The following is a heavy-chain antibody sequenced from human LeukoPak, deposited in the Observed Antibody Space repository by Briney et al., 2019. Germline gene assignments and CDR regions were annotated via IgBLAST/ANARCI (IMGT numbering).Heavy chain of an antibody. Sequence: SETLSLTCTVSGGSIRSNSYYWGWIRQPPGKGLEWIVSIYFSGNTYYNPSLKSRVTISVDTSKNQFSLKLSSVTAAATAVYYCATGSSRYYYYMDVWGKGTTVTVSS. V-gene: IGHV4-39*01. D-gene: IGHD3-10*01. CDR2: IYFSGNT. CDR3: ATGSSRYYYYMDV. CDR1: GGSIRSNSYY. J-gene: IGHJ6*03.